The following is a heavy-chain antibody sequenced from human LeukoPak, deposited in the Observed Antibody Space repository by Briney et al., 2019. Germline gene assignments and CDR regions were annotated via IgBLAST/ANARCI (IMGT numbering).Heavy chain of an antibody. D-gene: IGHD3-10*02. CDR2: INWSDGST. Sequence: GGSLSLSCAASGFTFDDYGMSWVRRAPGKGLEWVSGINWSDGSTAYADSVKGRFTISRDNAKNSLYLQMNSLSAEDTAVYYCAELGITMIGGVWGKGTPVTISS. V-gene: IGHV3-20*04. J-gene: IGHJ6*04. CDR1: GFTFDDYG. CDR3: AELGITMIGGV.